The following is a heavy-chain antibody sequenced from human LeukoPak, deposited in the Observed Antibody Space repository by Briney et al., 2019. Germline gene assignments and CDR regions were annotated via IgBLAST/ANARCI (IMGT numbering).Heavy chain of an antibody. J-gene: IGHJ4*02. CDR1: DVSISHY. CDR3: ARRYSSHWYTWDF. Sequence: PSETLSLTCTVSDVSISHYWGWIRQSPGKGLEWIGSFYYSGRTYYNPSLKSRVTISVDTSKNQFSLRLISVTAADTAVYYCARRYSSHWYTWDFWGQGTLVTVSS. V-gene: IGHV4-39*01. CDR2: FYYSGRT. D-gene: IGHD6-13*01.